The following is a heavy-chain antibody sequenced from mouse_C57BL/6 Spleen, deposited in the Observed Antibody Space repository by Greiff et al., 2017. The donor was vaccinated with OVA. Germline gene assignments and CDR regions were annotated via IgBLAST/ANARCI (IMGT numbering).Heavy chain of an antibody. Sequence: QVQLKQPGAELVKPGASVKVSCKASGYTFTSYWMHWVKQRPGQGLEWIGRIHPSDSDTNYNQKFKGKATLTVDKSSSTAYMQLSSLTAEDAAVYYCAISYFATVVPFDVWGTGTTVTVSS. CDR1: GYTFTSYW. D-gene: IGHD1-1*01. CDR2: IHPSDSDT. J-gene: IGHJ1*03. V-gene: IGHV1-74*01. CDR3: AISYFATVVPFDV.